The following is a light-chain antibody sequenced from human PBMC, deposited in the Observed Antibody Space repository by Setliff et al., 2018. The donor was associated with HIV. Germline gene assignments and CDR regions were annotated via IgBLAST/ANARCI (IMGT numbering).Light chain of an antibody. CDR1: QSVRSY. V-gene: IGKV3-11*01. CDR3: QQRGNWPRT. Sequence: EIVLTQSPATLSLSPGERATLSCRASQSVRSYLAWYQQKLGQAPRLLIYDASNRATGIPDRFSGSGSGTDFTLTISGLEPEDFAIYYCQQRGNWPRTFGQGTKVDIK. CDR2: DAS. J-gene: IGKJ1*01.